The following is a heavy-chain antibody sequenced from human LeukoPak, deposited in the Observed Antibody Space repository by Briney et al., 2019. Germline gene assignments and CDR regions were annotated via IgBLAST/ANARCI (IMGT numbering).Heavy chain of an antibody. CDR2: ISSSSSTI. Sequence: PGGSLRLSCAASGFTFSSYSMNWVRQAPGKGLEWVSYISSSSSTIYYADSVKGRFTISRDNAKNSLYLQMNSLRAEDTAVYYCASSKTVFAFDIWGQGTMVTVSS. D-gene: IGHD3-10*02. CDR3: ASSKTVFAFDI. V-gene: IGHV3-48*04. CDR1: GFTFSSYS. J-gene: IGHJ3*02.